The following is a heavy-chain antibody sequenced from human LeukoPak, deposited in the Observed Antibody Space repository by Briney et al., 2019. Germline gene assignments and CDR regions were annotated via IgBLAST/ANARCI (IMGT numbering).Heavy chain of an antibody. J-gene: IGHJ6*02. Sequence: GGSLRLSYAASGFTFSSYGMHWVRQAPGKGLEWVAVISYDGSNKYYADSVKGRFTISRDNSKNTLYLQMNSLRAEDTAVYYCAKDTNSYYDFWSGYYSGYYYYGMDVWGQGTTVTVSS. D-gene: IGHD3-3*01. CDR3: AKDTNSYYDFWSGYYSGYYYYGMDV. V-gene: IGHV3-30*18. CDR1: GFTFSSYG. CDR2: ISYDGSNK.